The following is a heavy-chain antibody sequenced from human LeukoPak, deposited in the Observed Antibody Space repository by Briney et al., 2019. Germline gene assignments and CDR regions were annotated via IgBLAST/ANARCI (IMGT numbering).Heavy chain of an antibody. CDR3: ARGGTVGVFGAFDI. CDR1: GGTISTYY. D-gene: IGHD3-16*02. V-gene: IGHV4-59*01. CDR2: VYYSGST. Sequence: PSETLSLTCTVSGGTISTYYWSWIRQPPGKGLEWIEYVYYSGSTNYNPSLKSRVTISVDTSKNQFSLKLSSVTAADTAMFYCARGGTVGVFGAFDIWSQGTMVTVSS. J-gene: IGHJ3*02.